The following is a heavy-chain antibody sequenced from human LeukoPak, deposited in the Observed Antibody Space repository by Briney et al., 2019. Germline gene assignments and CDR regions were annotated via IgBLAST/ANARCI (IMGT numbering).Heavy chain of an antibody. CDR3: ARDDGWFDP. V-gene: IGHV4-59*12. J-gene: IGHJ5*02. D-gene: IGHD5-24*01. CDR1: GGSISSYY. Sequence: SETLSLTCTVSGGSISSYYWSWIRQPPGKGLEWIGYIYYGGSTNYNPSLKSRVTMSVDTSKNQFSLKLSSVTAADTAVYYCARDDGWFDPWGQGTLVTVSS. CDR2: IYYGGST.